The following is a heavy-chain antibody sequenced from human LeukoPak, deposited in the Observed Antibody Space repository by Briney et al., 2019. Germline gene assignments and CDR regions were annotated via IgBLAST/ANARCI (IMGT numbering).Heavy chain of an antibody. V-gene: IGHV1-18*01. Sequence: SVKVSCKASGYAFSSYGISWVRQAPGQGLVWMGWISADNGNTNCALKGRVTMTTDTSTSTAYMELRSLRSDDTAVYYCARDGGSSWSYNFDYWGQGTQVTVSS. J-gene: IGHJ4*02. CDR2: ISADNGNT. CDR1: GYAFSSYG. D-gene: IGHD6-13*01. CDR3: ARDGGSSWSYNFDY.